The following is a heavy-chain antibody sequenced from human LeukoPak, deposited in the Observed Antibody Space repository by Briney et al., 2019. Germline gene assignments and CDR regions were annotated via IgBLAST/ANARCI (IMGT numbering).Heavy chain of an antibody. Sequence: QSGGSLRLSCTASGFTFDNYALSWFRQAPGKGLEWVAFIRSKTYRGTTEYAASVKGRFTISRDDSKSIAYLQMNSLKTEDTAVYYCARANSFDSSGYYFDYWGQGTLVTVSS. CDR3: ARANSFDSSGYYFDY. J-gene: IGHJ4*02. V-gene: IGHV3-49*03. CDR1: GFTFDNYA. CDR2: IRSKTYRGTT. D-gene: IGHD3-22*01.